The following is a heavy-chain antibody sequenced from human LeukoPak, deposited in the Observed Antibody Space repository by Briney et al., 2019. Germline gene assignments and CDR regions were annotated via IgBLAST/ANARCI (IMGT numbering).Heavy chain of an antibody. CDR2: IDPSDSYT. CDR1: GYSFTSYW. CDR3: ARHATRVSGYYSFDY. V-gene: IGHV5-10-1*01. D-gene: IGHD3-22*01. J-gene: IGHJ4*02. Sequence: GESLQISCKGSGYSFTSYWISWVRQMPGKGLEWMGRIDPSDSYTNYSPSFQGHVTISADKSISTAYLQWSSLKASDTAMYYCARHATRVSGYYSFDYWGQGTLVTVSS.